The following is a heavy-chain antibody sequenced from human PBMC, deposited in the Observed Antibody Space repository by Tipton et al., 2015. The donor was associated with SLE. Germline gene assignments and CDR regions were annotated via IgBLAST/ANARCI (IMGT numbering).Heavy chain of an antibody. V-gene: IGHV3-21*01. D-gene: IGHD5-12*01. J-gene: IGHJ4*02. CDR1: GFTFSSYS. CDR2: ISSSSSYI. Sequence: SLRLSCAASGFTFSSYSMNWVRQAPGKGLEWVSSISSSSSYIYYADSVKGRFTISRDNSKNTLYLQMNSLRAEDTAVYYCARDRGYSGYDPPGYFDYWGQGTLVTVSS. CDR3: ARDRGYSGYDPPGYFDY.